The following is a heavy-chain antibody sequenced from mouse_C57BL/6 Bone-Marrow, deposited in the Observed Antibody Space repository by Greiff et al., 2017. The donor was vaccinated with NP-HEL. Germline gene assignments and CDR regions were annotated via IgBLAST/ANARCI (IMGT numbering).Heavy chain of an antibody. CDR2: IDPSDSYT. V-gene: IGHV1-69*01. J-gene: IGHJ4*01. CDR3: ARRGGSSPMDY. CDR1: GYTFTSYW. Sequence: QVQLQQPGAELVMPGASVKLSCKASGYTFTSYWMHWVKQRPGQGLEWIGEIDPSDSYTNYNQKFKGKSKLTVDKSSSTAYMQLSSLTSEDSAVYYCARRGGSSPMDYWGQGTSVTVSS. D-gene: IGHD1-1*01.